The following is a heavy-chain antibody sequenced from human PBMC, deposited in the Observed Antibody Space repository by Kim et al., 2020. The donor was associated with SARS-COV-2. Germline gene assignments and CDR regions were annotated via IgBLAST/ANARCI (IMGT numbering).Heavy chain of an antibody. V-gene: IGHV3-21*01. Sequence: GGSLRLSCAASGFTFSAYSMNWVRQAPGKGLEWVSCISTSGGFTSYADSVKGRFTISRDNGGNSVYLQMDSLRDEDTAVYYCVRTNITAADSYWFDPWGQGTLVTVSS. J-gene: IGHJ5*02. CDR1: GFTFSAYS. CDR2: ISTSGGFT. CDR3: VRTNITAADSYWFDP. D-gene: IGHD6-13*01.